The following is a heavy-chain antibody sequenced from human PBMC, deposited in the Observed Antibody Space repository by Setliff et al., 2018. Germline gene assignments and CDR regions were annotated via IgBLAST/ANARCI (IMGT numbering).Heavy chain of an antibody. CDR2: SRYAENYQ. CDR3: ARVGEYRFLEWFMNYYYNYMDA. Sequence: GGSLRLSCAASGFTISYYAIHWVRQAPGKGLEWVAVSRYAENYQYYADSVKGRFTISRDTSKNALYVQMNSLRAEDTAVYYCARVGEYRFLEWFMNYYYNYMDAWGKGTTVTVSS. V-gene: IGHV3-30-3*01. J-gene: IGHJ6*03. D-gene: IGHD3-3*01. CDR1: GFTISYYA.